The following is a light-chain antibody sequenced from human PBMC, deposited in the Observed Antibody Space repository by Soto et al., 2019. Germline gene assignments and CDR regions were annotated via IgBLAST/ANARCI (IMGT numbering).Light chain of an antibody. CDR2: GVT. CDR1: GSDIGAYNY. V-gene: IGLV2-14*01. J-gene: IGLJ2*01. Sequence: QSALTQPASVSGSPGQSITISCTGTGSDIGAYNYVSWYQQHPGKAPKLIIHGVTHRPSGVSTRFSASKSAYTASLTISGLQAEDEADYYCSSDAGSVVFGGGTKLTVL. CDR3: SSDAGSVV.